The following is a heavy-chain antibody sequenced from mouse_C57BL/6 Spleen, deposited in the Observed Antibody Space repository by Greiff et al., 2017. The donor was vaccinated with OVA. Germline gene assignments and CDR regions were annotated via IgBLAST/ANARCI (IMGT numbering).Heavy chain of an antibody. J-gene: IGHJ2*01. CDR1: GYTFTSYW. V-gene: IGHV1-50*01. CDR2: IDPSDSYT. CDR3: ARGYYGRLFDY. Sequence: VQLQQPGAELVKPGASVKLSCKASGYTFTSYWMQWVKQRPGQGLEWIGEIDPSDSYTNYNQKFKGKATLTVDTSSSTAYMQLSSLTSEDSAVYYCARGYYGRLFDYWGQGTTLTVSS. D-gene: IGHD1-1*01.